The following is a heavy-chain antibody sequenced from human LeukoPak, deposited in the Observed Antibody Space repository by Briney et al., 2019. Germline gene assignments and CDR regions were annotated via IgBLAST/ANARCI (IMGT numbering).Heavy chain of an antibody. V-gene: IGHV3-23*01. J-gene: IGHJ4*02. CDR1: GFTFSSYA. D-gene: IGHD2-21*01. Sequence: GGSLRLSCAASGFTFSSYAMSWVRQAPGKGLVWVSRIDGRGTNTDYADSVRGRFTISRDNAKNTVSLQLNSLRPEDTAVYYCAKDIHILTDYWGQGTLVTVSS. CDR3: AKDIHILTDY. CDR2: IDGRGTNT.